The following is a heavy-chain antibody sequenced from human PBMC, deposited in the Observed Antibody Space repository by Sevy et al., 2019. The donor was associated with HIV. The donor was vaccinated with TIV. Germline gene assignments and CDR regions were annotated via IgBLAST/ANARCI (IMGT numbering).Heavy chain of an antibody. D-gene: IGHD4-17*01. Sequence: GGSLRLSCAASGFTISNAWMNWVRQAPGKGLEWVGRIKTKTDYGTPDYAAPVKGRFTISRDDSKNTLYLQMNSLQTEDTAMYYCTTAPRDYSNCFDPWGQGTLVTVSS. CDR3: TTAPRDYSNCFDP. V-gene: IGHV3-15*07. J-gene: IGHJ5*02. CDR1: GFTISNAW. CDR2: IKTKTDYGTP.